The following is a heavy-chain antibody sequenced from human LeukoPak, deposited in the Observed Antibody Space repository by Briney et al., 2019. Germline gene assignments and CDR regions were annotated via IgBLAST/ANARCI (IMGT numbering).Heavy chain of an antibody. D-gene: IGHD2-15*01. Sequence: PSETLSLTCSVSGGSISTSNYLWAWIRQPPGKGLEWIGSVYYGGSTQYNPALQSRVTISIDTSKNQFSLKLNSVTAADTAVYYCARRGTAYCRGGNCYSDKYFDYWGQGTQVTVSS. V-gene: IGHV4-39*01. CDR1: GGSISTSNYL. J-gene: IGHJ4*02. CDR3: ARRGTAYCRGGNCYSDKYFDY. CDR2: VYYGGST.